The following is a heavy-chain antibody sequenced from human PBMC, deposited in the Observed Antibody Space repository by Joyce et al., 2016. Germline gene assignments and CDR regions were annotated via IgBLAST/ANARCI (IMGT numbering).Heavy chain of an antibody. D-gene: IGHD3-10*01. V-gene: IGHV4-30-4*01. J-gene: IGHJ4*02. CDR2: IYYTGNT. CDR1: GGSIGSVDHY. CDR3: ARDVGYYGSGSYYQFDY. Sequence: QVQLQESGPRLVKPSQTLSLTCTVSGGSIGSVDHYWTWIRQPPGKGLEWIGNIYYTGNTFYNPSHRSRGTISLDTIKNQFSLELNSVTAADTAVYDCARDVGYYGSGSYYQFDYWGQGALVSVSA.